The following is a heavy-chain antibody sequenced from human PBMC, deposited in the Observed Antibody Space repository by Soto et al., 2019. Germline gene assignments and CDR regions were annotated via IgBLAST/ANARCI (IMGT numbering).Heavy chain of an antibody. Sequence: SVKVSCKASGGTFSSYAISWVRQAPGQGLEWMGGIIPIFGTANYAQKFQGRVTITADESTSTAYMELSSLRSEDTAVYYCASGGQLAAAGSRPRNYHYGKDVWGRGTTVTVSS. CDR1: GGTFSSYA. CDR3: ASGGQLAAAGSRPRNYHYGKDV. CDR2: IIPIFGTA. J-gene: IGHJ6*02. V-gene: IGHV1-69*13. D-gene: IGHD6-13*01.